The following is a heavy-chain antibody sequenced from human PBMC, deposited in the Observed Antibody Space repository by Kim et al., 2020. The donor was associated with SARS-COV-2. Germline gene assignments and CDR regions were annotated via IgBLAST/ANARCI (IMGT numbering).Heavy chain of an antibody. CDR1: GFTFSSYA. J-gene: IGHJ4*02. V-gene: IGHV3-23*01. D-gene: IGHD2-2*01. CDR3: AKDKGYCSSTSCYADY. CDR2: ISGSGGST. Sequence: GGSLRLSCAASGFTFSSYAMSWVRQAPGKGLEWVSAISGSGGSTYYADSVKGRFTISRDNSKNTLYLQMNSLRAEDTAVYYCAKDKGYCSSTSCYADYWGQGTLVTVSS.